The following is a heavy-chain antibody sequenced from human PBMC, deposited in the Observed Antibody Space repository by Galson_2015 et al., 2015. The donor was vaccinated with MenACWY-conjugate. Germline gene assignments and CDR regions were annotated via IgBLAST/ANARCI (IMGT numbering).Heavy chain of an antibody. J-gene: IGHJ4*02. V-gene: IGHV1-18*01. CDR1: GYTFISYG. Sequence: QSGAEVKKPGASVKVSCKASGYTFISYGITWVRRAPGQGLEWMGRIRVSNGDTKFAQSFQDRVSMIADTSTDTAYMELRNLRSDDTALYYCARYSSLYDYFDSWGQGTLVTVSS. CDR2: IRVSNGDT. CDR3: ARYSSLYDYFDS. D-gene: IGHD6-19*01.